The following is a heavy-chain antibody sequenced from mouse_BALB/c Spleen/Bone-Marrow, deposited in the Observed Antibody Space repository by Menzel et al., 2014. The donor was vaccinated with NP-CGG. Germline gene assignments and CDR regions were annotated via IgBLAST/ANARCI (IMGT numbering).Heavy chain of an antibody. Sequence: EVKLVESGGGLVKPGGSLKLSCAASGFTFSNYAMSWVRQTPEKRLEWVATISDAGRYTYYPDSVKGRFTISRDNARNALYLQRSSLRSEDTAFYYCVRSGGEYALDYWGQGTSVTVSS. CDR3: VRSGGEYALDY. J-gene: IGHJ4*01. V-gene: IGHV5-9-2*01. CDR1: GFTFSNYA. CDR2: ISDAGRYT.